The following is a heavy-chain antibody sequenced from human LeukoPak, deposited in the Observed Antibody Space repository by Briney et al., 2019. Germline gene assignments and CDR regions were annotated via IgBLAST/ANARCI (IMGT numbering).Heavy chain of an antibody. Sequence: PGGSLRLSCAASGFTVSSNYMSWVRQAPGKGLEWVSVIYSGGSTYYADSVKGRFTISRDNSKNTLYLQMNSLRAEDTAVYYCASSAVATVGHFDYWGQGTLVTVSS. CDR2: IYSGGST. CDR3: ASSAVATVGHFDY. J-gene: IGHJ4*02. D-gene: IGHD5-12*01. CDR1: GFTVSSNY. V-gene: IGHV3-66*01.